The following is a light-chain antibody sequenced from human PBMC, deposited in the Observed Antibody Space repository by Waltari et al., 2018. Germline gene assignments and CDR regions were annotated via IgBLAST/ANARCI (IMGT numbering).Light chain of an antibody. Sequence: DIQMTQSPSSLSASVGDRVTITCRARQTISTYLNWYQQKPGKAPKLLIFAASILQSGVPSRFSGSGSGTDFTLTISSLHPEDFATYYCQQSYSLPIHTFGPGTKLEIK. CDR1: QTISTY. V-gene: IGKV1-39*01. J-gene: IGKJ2*01. CDR2: AAS. CDR3: QQSYSLPIHT.